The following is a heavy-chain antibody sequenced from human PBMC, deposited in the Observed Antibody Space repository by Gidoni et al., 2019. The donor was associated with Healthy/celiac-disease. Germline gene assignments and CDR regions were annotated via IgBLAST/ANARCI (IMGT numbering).Heavy chain of an antibody. J-gene: IGHJ4*02. Sequence: EVQLLESGGGLVQPGGSLRLSCAASGFTFRSYAMSWVRQAPGTGLEWVSAISGSGGSTYYADSVKGRFTMSRDNSKNTLYLQMNSLRAEDTAVYYCAKRQYVETAMVYDYWGQGTLVTVSS. V-gene: IGHV3-23*01. CDR1: GFTFRSYA. CDR2: ISGSGGST. CDR3: AKRQYVETAMVYDY. D-gene: IGHD5-18*01.